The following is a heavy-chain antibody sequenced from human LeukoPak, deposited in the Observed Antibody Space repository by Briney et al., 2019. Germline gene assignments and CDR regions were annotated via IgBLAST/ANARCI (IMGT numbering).Heavy chain of an antibody. CDR2: IYYTGST. CDR3: ARLEGGYSWIDP. D-gene: IGHD1-1*01. J-gene: IGHJ5*02. Sequence: PSETLSLTCTVSGGSISSSSYYWGWIRQPPGKGLEWIVTIYYTGSTYDNPSLKSRVTISVDTSRNQFSLKLSSVTAADTAVYYCARLEGGYSWIDPWGQGTLVTVSS. V-gene: IGHV4-39*01. CDR1: GGSISSSSYY.